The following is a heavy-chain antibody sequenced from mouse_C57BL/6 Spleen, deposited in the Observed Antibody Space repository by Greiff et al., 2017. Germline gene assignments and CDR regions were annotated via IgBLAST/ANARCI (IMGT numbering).Heavy chain of an antibody. V-gene: IGHV1-54*01. CDR3: AREYGSSYWFAY. CDR2: INPGSGGT. Sequence: QVQLKQSGAELVRPGTSVKVSCKASGYAFTNYLIEWVKQRPGQGLEWIGVINPGSGGTNYNEKFKGKATLTADKSSSTAYMQLSSLTSEDSAVYFWAREYGSSYWFAYWGQGTLVNVSA. D-gene: IGHD1-1*01. J-gene: IGHJ3*01. CDR1: GYAFTNYL.